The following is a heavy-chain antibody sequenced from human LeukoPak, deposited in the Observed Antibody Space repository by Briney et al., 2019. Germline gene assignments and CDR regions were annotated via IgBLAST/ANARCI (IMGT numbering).Heavy chain of an antibody. CDR2: IIPIFGTA. D-gene: IGHD5-18*01. Sequence: SVKVSCKASGGTFSSYAISWVRQAPGQGLEWMGGIIPIFGTANYAQKFQGRVTITADESRSTAYMELSSLRSEDTAVYYCARSRVDTAMVNYYYYGMDVWGKGTTVTVSS. CDR3: ARSRVDTAMVNYYYYGMDV. CDR1: GGTFSSYA. J-gene: IGHJ6*04. V-gene: IGHV1-69*13.